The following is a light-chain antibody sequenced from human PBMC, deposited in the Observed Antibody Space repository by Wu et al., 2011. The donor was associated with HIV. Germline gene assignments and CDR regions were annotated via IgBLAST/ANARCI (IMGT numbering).Light chain of an antibody. V-gene: IGKV3-20*01. CDR2: GTS. J-gene: IGKJ2*01. Sequence: EIVLTQSPDTLSLSPGEKATLSCRASQTVDDPYLAWYQQRRGQAPSLVIYGTSTRATGTPDRFSGSGAGTDFTLTISRLEPEDFAVYYCQQYGGSPPHTFGQGTKLEIK. CDR1: QTVDDPY. CDR3: QQYGGSPPHT.